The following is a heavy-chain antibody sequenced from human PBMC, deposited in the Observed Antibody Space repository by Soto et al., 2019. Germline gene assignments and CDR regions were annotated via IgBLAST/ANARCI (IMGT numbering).Heavy chain of an antibody. V-gene: IGHV3-23*01. D-gene: IGHD4-17*01. CDR3: AKDMRPDGVWDFDS. CDR2: IAQNGGT. CDR1: GFTFSTYT. J-gene: IGHJ4*02. Sequence: EGQLLESGGGLVQPGASLRLSCATSGFTFSTYTMAWVRQAPGRGPEWVSGIAQNGGTYYADSVKGRFTISRDNSRNTVSLQMTALKGEDTAIYYCAKDMRPDGVWDFDSWGQRTLVTVAS.